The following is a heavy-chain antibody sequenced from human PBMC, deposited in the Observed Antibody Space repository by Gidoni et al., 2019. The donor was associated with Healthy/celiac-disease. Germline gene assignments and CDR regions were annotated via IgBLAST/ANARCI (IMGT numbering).Heavy chain of an antibody. CDR1: GGSFSGYY. CDR2: INHSGST. CDR3: ARPTRRDGYNPLDY. Sequence: QVQLQQWGAGLLKPSETLSLTCAVYGGSFSGYYWSWIRQPPGKGLEWIGEINHSGSTNYNPSLKSRVTISVDTSKNQFSLKLSSVTAADTAVYYCARPTRRDGYNPLDYWGQGTLVTVSS. J-gene: IGHJ4*02. V-gene: IGHV4-34*01. D-gene: IGHD5-12*01.